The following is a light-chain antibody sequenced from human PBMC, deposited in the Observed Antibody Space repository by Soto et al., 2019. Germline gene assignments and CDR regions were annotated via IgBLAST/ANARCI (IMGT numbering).Light chain of an antibody. CDR3: QQYGASRT. CDR1: QSFSSSD. CDR2: GVS. Sequence: EIVLTQSPGTLSLSPGERATLSCRASQSFSSSDLAWYQQKPGQAPRLLIYGVSNRATGIPDRFSGSGSGIDFTLTISRLEPEDFAVYYCQQYGASRTFGQGTNVEIK. J-gene: IGKJ1*01. V-gene: IGKV3-20*01.